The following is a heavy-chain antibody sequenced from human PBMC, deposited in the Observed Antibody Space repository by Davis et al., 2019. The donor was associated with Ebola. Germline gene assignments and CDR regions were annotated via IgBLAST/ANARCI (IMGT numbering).Heavy chain of an antibody. J-gene: IGHJ6*02. Sequence: ASVNVSFKASVYTFTGYYMHGVRQPPGQGLEWMGWINPNSGGTNYAQKFQGWDTMTRDTSISTAYMELSRLRSDDTAVYYCARVMPPYYYGMDVWGQGTTVPVSS. CDR3: ARVMPPYYYGMDV. D-gene: IGHD2-2*01. V-gene: IGHV1-2*04. CDR1: VYTFTGYY. CDR2: INPNSGGT.